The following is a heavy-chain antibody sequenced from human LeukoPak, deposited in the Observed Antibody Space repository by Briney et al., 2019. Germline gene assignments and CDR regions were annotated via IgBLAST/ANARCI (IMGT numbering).Heavy chain of an antibody. CDR1: GYTFTSYY. V-gene: IGHV1-46*01. Sequence: GASVKVSCKASGYTFTSYYMHWVRQAPGQGLEWMGIINPSGGSTSYVQKFQGRVTMTRDTSTSTVYMELSSLRSEDTAVYYCARGNTYYDFWSGGPFDYWGQGTLVTVSS. CDR2: INPSGGST. CDR3: ARGNTYYDFWSGGPFDY. D-gene: IGHD3-3*01. J-gene: IGHJ4*02.